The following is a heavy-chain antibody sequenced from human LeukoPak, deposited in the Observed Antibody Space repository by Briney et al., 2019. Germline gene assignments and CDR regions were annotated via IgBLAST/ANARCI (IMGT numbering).Heavy chain of an antibody. CDR1: GYTFTSYG. CDR2: ISAYNGNT. J-gene: IGHJ5*02. V-gene: IGHV1-18*01. Sequence: ASVKVSCKASGYTFTSYGISWVRQAPGQGLEWVGWISAYNGNTNYAQKLQGRVTMTTDTSTSTAYMELRSLRSDDTAVYYCARRRITMVRGVIKYNWFDPWGQGTLVTVSS. D-gene: IGHD3-10*01. CDR3: ARRRITMVRGVIKYNWFDP.